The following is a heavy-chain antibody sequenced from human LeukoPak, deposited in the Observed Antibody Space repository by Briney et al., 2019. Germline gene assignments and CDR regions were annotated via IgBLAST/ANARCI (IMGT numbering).Heavy chain of an antibody. V-gene: IGHV4-59*01. D-gene: IGHD3-9*01. Sequence: SETLSLTCTVSGGSISSYYWSWIRQPPGKGLEWIGHIYYSGSTNYNPSLKSRVTISVDTSKNQFSLKLSSVTAADTALYYCARRYFDWLSSLPLAFDIWGQGTMVTVSS. CDR2: IYYSGST. J-gene: IGHJ3*02. CDR1: GGSISSYY. CDR3: ARRYFDWLSSLPLAFDI.